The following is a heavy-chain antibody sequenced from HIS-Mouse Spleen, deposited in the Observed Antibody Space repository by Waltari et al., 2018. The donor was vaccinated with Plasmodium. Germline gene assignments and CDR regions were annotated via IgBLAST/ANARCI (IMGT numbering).Heavy chain of an antibody. CDR1: GGSISSSSYY. J-gene: IGHJ3*02. CDR2: IYYSGST. D-gene: IGHD2-2*01. V-gene: IGHV4-39*07. Sequence: QLQLQESGPGLVKPLETLSLTCTVSGGSISSSSYYWGWIRQPPGKGLEWIGSIYYSGSTYYNPSIKSRGTISVDTSKNQFSLKLSSVTAADTAVYYCARARYCSSTSCYAFDIWGQGTMVTVSS. CDR3: ARARYCSSTSCYAFDI.